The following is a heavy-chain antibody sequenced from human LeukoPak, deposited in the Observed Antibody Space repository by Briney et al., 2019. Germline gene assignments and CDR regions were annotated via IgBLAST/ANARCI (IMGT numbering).Heavy chain of an antibody. CDR3: AKDRAPYGSGSDY. J-gene: IGHJ4*02. D-gene: IGHD3-10*01. CDR1: GFTFSSYA. V-gene: IGHV3-30-3*01. CDR2: ISYDGSNK. Sequence: PGGSLRLSCAASGFTFSSYAMHWVRQAPGKGLEWVAVISYDGSNKYYADSVKGRFTISRDNSKNTLYLQMNSLRAEDTAVYYCAKDRAPYGSGSDYWGQGTLVTVSS.